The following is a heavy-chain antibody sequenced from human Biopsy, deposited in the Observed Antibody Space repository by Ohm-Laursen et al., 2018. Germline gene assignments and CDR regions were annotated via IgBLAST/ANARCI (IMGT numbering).Heavy chain of an antibody. J-gene: IGHJ4*02. Sequence: GTLSLTCTVSGGSISNNNYYWGWIRQPPGKGLEWIGSIFYRGSTHYKPSLKSRVNISVDTSKNQFSLKLNSVTAADTAVYYCARDDAVTVIRGLYYWGQGALVTVSS. CDR3: ARDDAVTVIRGLYY. CDR1: GGSISNNNYY. V-gene: IGHV4-39*01. CDR2: IFYRGST. D-gene: IGHD2-21*02.